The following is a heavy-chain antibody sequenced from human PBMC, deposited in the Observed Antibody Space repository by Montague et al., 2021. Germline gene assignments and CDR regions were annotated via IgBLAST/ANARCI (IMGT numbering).Heavy chain of an antibody. J-gene: IGHJ5*02. CDR1: GASITSNIYY. CDR3: ARVFSSWYVGWFDP. V-gene: IGHV4-39*07. D-gene: IGHD6-13*01. CDR2: IYYSGNS. Sequence: SETLSLTCTVSGASITSNIYYWGWIRQSPGKGLEWIGSIYYSGNSFCQPSLKSRITMAVDTSKNQFSLKLSPVTAADTAIYYCARVFSSWYVGWFDPWGQGTLVTVSS.